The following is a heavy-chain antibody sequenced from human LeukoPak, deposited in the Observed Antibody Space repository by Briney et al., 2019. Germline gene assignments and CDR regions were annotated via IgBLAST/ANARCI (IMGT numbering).Heavy chain of an antibody. D-gene: IGHD2-8*01. V-gene: IGHV3-30*03. J-gene: IGHJ5*02. Sequence: GRSLRLSCAASGFTFNTYGMHWVRQAPGKGLEWLAVISYDGSAKYYAGSVKGRFTISRDNSQNTVSLQMNSLRAEDTAMYYCSSGPGYCTNTNCHTRFDPWGQGTLVTVSS. CDR2: ISYDGSAK. CDR1: GFTFNTYG. CDR3: SSGPGYCTNTNCHTRFDP.